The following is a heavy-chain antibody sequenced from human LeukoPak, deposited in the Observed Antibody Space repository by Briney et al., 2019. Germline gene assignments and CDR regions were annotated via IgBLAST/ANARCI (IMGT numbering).Heavy chain of an antibody. J-gene: IGHJ4*02. D-gene: IGHD5-18*01. CDR3: ARRLKPKDTLSYFDR. Sequence: PSETLSLTCTVSGGSVNSYYWSWIRQPQPKGLEWIGYGYASGITNYNVSIKSRVTISVDTSKNHFSLRLTYMTDADSAVYYCARRLKPKDTLSYFDRWGQGTLVTVSS. CDR1: GGSVNSYY. CDR2: GYASGIT. V-gene: IGHV4-4*08.